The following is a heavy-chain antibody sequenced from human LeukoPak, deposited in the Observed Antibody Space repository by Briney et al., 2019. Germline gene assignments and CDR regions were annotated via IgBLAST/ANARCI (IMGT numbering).Heavy chain of an antibody. CDR1: GFTFSDYY. J-gene: IGHJ4*02. CDR3: ARDGVTVVHDY. Sequence: KPGGSLRLSCAASGFTFSDYYMSWVRQAPGKGLEWVSSISSSSSYIYYADSVKGRFTISRDNAKNSLYLQMNSLRAEDTAVCYCARDGVTVVHDYWGQGTLVTVSS. D-gene: IGHD3-3*01. CDR2: ISSSSSYI. V-gene: IGHV3-21*01.